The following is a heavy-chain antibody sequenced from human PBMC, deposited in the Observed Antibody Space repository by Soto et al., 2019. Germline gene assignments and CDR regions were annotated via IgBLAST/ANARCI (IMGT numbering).Heavy chain of an antibody. J-gene: IGHJ6*02. CDR2: IIPIFGTA. CDR3: ARHVPAAGYYYGMDV. V-gene: IGHV1-69*12. Sequence: QVQLVQSGAEVKKPGSSVKVSCKASGGTFSSYAISWVRQAPAQGLEWMGGIIPIFGTANYAQKFQGRVTITADESTSTAYMELSILRSEDTAVYYCARHVPAAGYYYGMDVWGQGTTVTVSS. D-gene: IGHD2-2*01. CDR1: GGTFSSYA.